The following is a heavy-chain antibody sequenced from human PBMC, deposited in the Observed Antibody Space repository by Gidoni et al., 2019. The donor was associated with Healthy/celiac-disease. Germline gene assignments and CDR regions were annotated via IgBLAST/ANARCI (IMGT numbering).Heavy chain of an antibody. V-gene: IGHV1-2*04. CDR2: INPTSGGT. CDR3: ARVPYCRSPSCYAWFDP. Sequence: HVQLVRAVAGGKKPGCSVSDSFKAAGYTYTGHYIHWVRPAPGQGREWMGWINPTSGGTNYAQKLQGWVTMMRDTSTSTAYMKLRSMISDDTAVYYCARVPYCRSPSCYAWFDPWGQGTLVTVSS. D-gene: IGHD2-2*01. J-gene: IGHJ5*02. CDR1: GYTYTGHY.